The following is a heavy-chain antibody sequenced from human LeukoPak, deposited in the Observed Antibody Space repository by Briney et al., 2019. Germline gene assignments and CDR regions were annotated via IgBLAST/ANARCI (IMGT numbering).Heavy chain of an antibody. Sequence: GGSLRLSCAASGFTFSSYYMNWVRQAPGKGLQWVSSISTSSIYIYYADSVKGRFTISRDNAKNSLYLQMSSLRAEDTAVYYCARSPNYKGYFDYWGQGTLVTVSS. D-gene: IGHD3-10*01. CDR1: GFTFSSYY. J-gene: IGHJ4*02. V-gene: IGHV3-21*01. CDR3: ARSPNYKGYFDY. CDR2: ISTSSIYI.